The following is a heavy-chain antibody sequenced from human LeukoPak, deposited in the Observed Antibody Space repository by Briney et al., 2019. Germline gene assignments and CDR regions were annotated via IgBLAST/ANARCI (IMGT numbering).Heavy chain of an antibody. CDR3: ARVWQLVSPTPMGY. V-gene: IGHV1-2*06. CDR2: INPNSGGT. Sequence: GASVKVSCKASGGTFSSYAISWVRQAPGQGLEWMGRINPNSGGTNYAQKFQGRVTMTRDTSIRTAYMELSRLRSDDTAVYYCARVWQLVSPTPMGYWGQGTLVTVSS. CDR1: GGTFSSYA. D-gene: IGHD6-6*01. J-gene: IGHJ4*02.